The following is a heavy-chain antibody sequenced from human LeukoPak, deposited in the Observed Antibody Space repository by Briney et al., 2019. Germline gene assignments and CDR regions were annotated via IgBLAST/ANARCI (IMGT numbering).Heavy chain of an antibody. CDR2: ISYDGSNK. CDR3: ARGQDNNWFGP. V-gene: IGHV3-30*04. Sequence: GGSLRLSCAASGFTFSSYAMHWVRQAPGKGLEWVAVISYDGSNKYYADSVKGRFTISRDNSKNTLYLQMNSLRAEDTAVYYCARGQDNNWFGPWGQGTLVTVSS. D-gene: IGHD2-15*01. J-gene: IGHJ5*02. CDR1: GFTFSSYA.